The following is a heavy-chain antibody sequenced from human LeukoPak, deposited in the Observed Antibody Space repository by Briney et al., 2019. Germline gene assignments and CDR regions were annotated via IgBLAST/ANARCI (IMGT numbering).Heavy chain of an antibody. CDR3: ARAYYDYVWGSYRSVNWFDP. D-gene: IGHD3-16*02. CDR2: INHSGST. V-gene: IGHV4-34*01. Sequence: PSETLSLTCAVYGGSFSGYYWSWTRQPPGKGLEWIGEINHSGSTNYNPSLKSRVTISVDTSENQFSLKLSSVTAADTAVYYCARAYYDYVWGSYRSVNWFDPWGQGTLVTVSS. J-gene: IGHJ5*02. CDR1: GGSFSGYY.